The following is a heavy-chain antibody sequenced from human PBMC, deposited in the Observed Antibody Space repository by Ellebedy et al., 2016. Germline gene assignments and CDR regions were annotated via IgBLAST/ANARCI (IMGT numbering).Heavy chain of an antibody. CDR3: AVPDSGSDYY. J-gene: IGHJ4*02. Sequence: GESLKISCAASGFTFSRYWMQWVRQAPGKGLVWVSRINSDGSSANYADSVKGRITISRDNAKNTLYLQMKSLRAEDTAVYYCAVPDSGSDYYWGQGTLVIVSS. D-gene: IGHD1-26*01. V-gene: IGHV3-74*01. CDR2: INSDGSSA. CDR1: GFTFSRYW.